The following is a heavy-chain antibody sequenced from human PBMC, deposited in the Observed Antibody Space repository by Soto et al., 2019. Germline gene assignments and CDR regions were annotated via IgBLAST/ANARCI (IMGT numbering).Heavy chain of an antibody. J-gene: IGHJ3*02. CDR1: GFTFGNYA. V-gene: IGHV3-23*01. Sequence: EVQLLESGGGLVQPGGSLRLSCAASGFTFGNYAMIWVRQAPGKGLEWVSTISGGGDDTYYADSVRGRFTISRENSRKTVYLQMNSLREEETAVYYCAKKGLGSLATYCITCACRYAFDIWGQGTMVTVSS. CDR2: ISGGGDDT. D-gene: IGHD3-10*01. CDR3: AKKGLGSLATYCITCACRYAFDI.